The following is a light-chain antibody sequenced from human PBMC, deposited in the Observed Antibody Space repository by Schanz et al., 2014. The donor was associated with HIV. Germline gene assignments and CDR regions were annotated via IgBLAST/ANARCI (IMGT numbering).Light chain of an antibody. Sequence: IVLTQSPGTLSLSLGERATLSCRASESVSRRYLAWYQQKPGQPPRLLIYGASSRATGIPDRFSGSVSGTDFXPXISRLEPEDFAVYYCQQRSNRLSFGGGTKVEIK. CDR1: ESVSRRY. V-gene: IGKV3D-20*02. CDR3: QQRSNRLS. J-gene: IGKJ4*01. CDR2: GAS.